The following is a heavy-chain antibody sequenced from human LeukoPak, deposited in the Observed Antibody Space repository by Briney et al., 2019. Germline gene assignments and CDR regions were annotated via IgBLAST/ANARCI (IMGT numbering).Heavy chain of an antibody. CDR2: IYYSGST. V-gene: IGHV4-59*01. Sequence: SETLSLTCTVSGGWISSYYWSWIRQRPGKGLEWIGYIYYSGSTNYNPSLKSRVTISVDTSKNQFSLKLSSVTAADTAVYYCARDSGERIFDYWGQGTLVTVSS. J-gene: IGHJ4*02. CDR1: GGWISSYY. D-gene: IGHD2/OR15-2a*01. CDR3: ARDSGERIFDY.